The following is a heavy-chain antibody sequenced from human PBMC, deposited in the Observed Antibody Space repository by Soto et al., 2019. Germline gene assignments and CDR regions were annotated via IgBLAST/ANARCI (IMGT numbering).Heavy chain of an antibody. D-gene: IGHD3-9*01. CDR2: INHSGST. J-gene: IGHJ4*02. Sequence: QVQLQQWGAGLLKPSETLSLTCAVYGGSFSGYYWSWIRQPPGKGLEWIGEINHSGSTNDNPSLKSRVTRSVDTSKNQFSLKLSSVTAADTAVYYCARESWILSSLVYWGQGTLVTVSS. V-gene: IGHV4-34*01. CDR1: GGSFSGYY. CDR3: ARESWILSSLVY.